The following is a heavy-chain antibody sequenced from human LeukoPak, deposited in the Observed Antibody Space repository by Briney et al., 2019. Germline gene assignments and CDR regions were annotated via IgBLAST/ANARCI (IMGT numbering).Heavy chain of an antibody. Sequence: SETLSLTCAVYGGSFSGYYWGWIRQPPGKGLEGIGEINHSGSTNYNPSLKSRVTISVDTSKNQFSLTMSSVTAQDTAVYYCERGQPRSTYYYDSSGRGDYWGQGTLVTVSS. D-gene: IGHD3-22*01. CDR3: ERGQPRSTYYYDSSGRGDY. J-gene: IGHJ4*02. CDR1: GGSFSGYY. CDR2: INHSGST. V-gene: IGHV4-34*01.